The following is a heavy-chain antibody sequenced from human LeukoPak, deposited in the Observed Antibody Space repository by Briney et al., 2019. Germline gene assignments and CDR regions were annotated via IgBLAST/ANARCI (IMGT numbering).Heavy chain of an antibody. CDR1: GFTFSPYA. CDR2: ISNDGSNK. D-gene: IGHD3-22*01. Sequence: GGSLRLSCAASGFTFSPYAMHWVRQAPGKGLEWVALISNDGSNKYYADSVKGRFTISRDNSKNTLYLQMNSLRAEDTAVYYCAKDRSTYYYDSSGYYPDAFDIWGQGTMVTVSS. V-gene: IGHV3-30*18. J-gene: IGHJ3*02. CDR3: AKDRSTYYYDSSGYYPDAFDI.